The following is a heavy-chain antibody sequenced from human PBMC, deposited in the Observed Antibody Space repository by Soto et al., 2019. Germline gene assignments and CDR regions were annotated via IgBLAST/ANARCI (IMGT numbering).Heavy chain of an antibody. J-gene: IGHJ4*02. D-gene: IGHD3-16*01. CDR3: TKMGSGGTELEY. CDR1: GFTVSSNY. CDR2: IYSGGFT. V-gene: IGHV3-53*01. Sequence: GSLRLSCAASGFTVSSNYMSWVRQAPGKGLEWVSVIYSGGFTYYADSVKGRFTISRDNFKNMLFLQMNSLSAEDTAVYYCTKMGSGGTELEYWGQGTLVTVSS.